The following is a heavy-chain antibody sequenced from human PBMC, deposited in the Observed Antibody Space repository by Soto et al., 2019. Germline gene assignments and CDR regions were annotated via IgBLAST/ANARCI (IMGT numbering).Heavy chain of an antibody. CDR1: GFTFSSYA. Sequence: QVQLVESGGGVVQPGRSLRLSCAASGFTFSSYAMHWVRQAPGKGLEWVAVISYDGSNKYYADSVKGRFTISRDNSKNTXXLQMNSLRAEDTAVYYCARDSDRDGYNYLHGYFDLWGRGTLVTVSS. V-gene: IGHV3-30-3*01. J-gene: IGHJ2*01. CDR2: ISYDGSNK. D-gene: IGHD5-12*01. CDR3: ARDSDRDGYNYLHGYFDL.